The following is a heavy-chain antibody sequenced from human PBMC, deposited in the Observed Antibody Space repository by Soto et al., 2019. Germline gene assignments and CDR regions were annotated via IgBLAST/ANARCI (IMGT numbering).Heavy chain of an antibody. J-gene: IGHJ4*02. Sequence: LSLTCSVSGGSISRYYWSWIRQPPGKGLEWIGYAYYSGDTGYNPSLRSRVTMAVDTSKNQVSLKLTSVTAADTAVYYCARGSYFDSWGEGPLVTVSS. CDR3: ARGSYFDS. CDR2: AYYSGDT. V-gene: IGHV4-59*01. CDR1: GGSISRYY.